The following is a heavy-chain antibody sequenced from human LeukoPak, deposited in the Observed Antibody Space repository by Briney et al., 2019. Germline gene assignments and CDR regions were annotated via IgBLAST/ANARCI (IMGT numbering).Heavy chain of an antibody. CDR1: GFTFSSYG. D-gene: IGHD6-13*01. Sequence: GGSLRLSCAASGFTFSSYGMHWVRQAPGKGLVWVSRMSTDGYYTTYADSVKGRFTISRDNAKDTLYLQMNSLRAEDTAVYYCAGHHQAYSRTYWGQGTLVTVSS. CDR2: MSTDGYYT. J-gene: IGHJ4*02. CDR3: AGHHQAYSRTY. V-gene: IGHV3-74*01.